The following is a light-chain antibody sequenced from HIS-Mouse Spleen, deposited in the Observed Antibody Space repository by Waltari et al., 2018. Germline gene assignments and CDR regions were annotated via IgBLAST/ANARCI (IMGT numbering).Light chain of an antibody. CDR1: SSDVGGYNY. V-gene: IGLV2-8*01. Sequence: QSALTQPPSASGSPGQSVTISCTGTSSDVGGYNYVSWYQQHPGKAPKLMIYVVSKRPSGVPDRVSGSKSGNTACLTVSGLQAEDEADYYCSSYAGSNNLVFGGGTKMTVL. CDR2: VVS. CDR3: SSYAGSNNLV. J-gene: IGLJ2*01.